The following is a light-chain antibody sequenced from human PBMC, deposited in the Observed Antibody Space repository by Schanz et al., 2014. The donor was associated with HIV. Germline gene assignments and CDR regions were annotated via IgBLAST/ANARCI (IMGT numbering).Light chain of an antibody. Sequence: QSALTQPPSASGSPGQSVTISCPGTSSDVGGYNYVSWYQQYPGKAPKVMIYEVSKRPSGVPDRFSGSRSGNTASLTVSGLQAEDEADYYCSSYAGSNNLLFGGGTKLTVL. CDR2: EVS. J-gene: IGLJ3*02. CDR3: SSYAGSNNLL. CDR1: SSDVGGYNY. V-gene: IGLV2-8*01.